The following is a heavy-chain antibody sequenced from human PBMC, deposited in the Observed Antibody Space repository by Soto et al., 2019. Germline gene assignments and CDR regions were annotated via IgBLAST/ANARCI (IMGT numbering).Heavy chain of an antibody. CDR1: GFTFSSYG. CDR2: ISYDGSNK. J-gene: IGHJ4*02. V-gene: IGHV3-30*18. Sequence: QVQLVESGGGVVQPGRSLRLSCAASGFTFSSYGMHWVRQAPGKGLEWVAVISYDGSNKYYADSVKGRFTISRDNSKKPLYLQMNSLRAEDTAVYYCAKEWVYDSSGWSFDYGGQGTLVTASS. D-gene: IGHD3-22*01. CDR3: AKEWVYDSSGWSFDY.